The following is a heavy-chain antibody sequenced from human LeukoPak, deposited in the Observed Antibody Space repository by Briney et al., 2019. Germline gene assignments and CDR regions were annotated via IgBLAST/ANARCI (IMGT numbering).Heavy chain of an antibody. CDR1: GGSFSGYY. V-gene: IGHV4-34*01. D-gene: IGHD5-24*01. CDR2: LNHSGRT. CDR3: ARGGMDTIYYYYYYMDV. J-gene: IGHJ6*03. Sequence: SETLSLTCAVYGGSFSGYYWSWIRQPPGKGLEWMGELNHSGRTNYNPSLKRRDTISVDTSKNQFSLKLSSVTAADTAVYYCARGGMDTIYYYYYYMDVWGKGTTVTVSS.